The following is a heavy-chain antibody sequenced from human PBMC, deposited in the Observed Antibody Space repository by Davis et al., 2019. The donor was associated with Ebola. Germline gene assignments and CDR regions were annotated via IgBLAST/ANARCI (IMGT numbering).Heavy chain of an antibody. CDR1: GFIFEAYA. CDR2: ISWDGGST. J-gene: IGHJ4*02. Sequence: GGSLRLSCAASGFIFEAYAMHWVRQTPGKGLEWVSLISWDGGSTNYADSVKGRFTISRDNSKNSLYLQMNSLRAEDTAVYYCARRSHYWGQGTLVTVSS. D-gene: IGHD6-6*01. CDR3: ARRSHY. V-gene: IGHV3-43D*03.